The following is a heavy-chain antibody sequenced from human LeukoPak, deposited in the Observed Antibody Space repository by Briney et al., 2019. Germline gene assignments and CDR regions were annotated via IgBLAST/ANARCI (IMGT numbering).Heavy chain of an antibody. CDR2: INPTGGNT. CDR3: ARDNYYDSSGLPRGDYYYYYMDV. Sequence: ASVKVSCKASGYTFTSYGISWVRQAPGQGLEWMGIINPTGGNTNYAQKFQGRVTMTRDMSTSTVYMELSSLGSEDTAVYYCARDNYYDSSGLPRGDYYYYYMDVWGKGTTVTISS. J-gene: IGHJ6*03. V-gene: IGHV1-46*01. D-gene: IGHD3-22*01. CDR1: GYTFTSYG.